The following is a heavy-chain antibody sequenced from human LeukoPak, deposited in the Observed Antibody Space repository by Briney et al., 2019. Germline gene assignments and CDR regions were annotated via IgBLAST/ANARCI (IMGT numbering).Heavy chain of an antibody. Sequence: GGSLRLSCTVSRFIFSNYWMNWVRQAPGKGLEWVANIKPDGSEKYYVDSVKGRFIISRDNAKNSVFLQLNSLRAEDTALYYCATSIGGQGILVTVSS. V-gene: IGHV3-7*01. CDR1: RFIFSNYW. CDR3: ATSI. CDR2: IKPDGSEK. D-gene: IGHD2/OR15-2a*01. J-gene: IGHJ4*02.